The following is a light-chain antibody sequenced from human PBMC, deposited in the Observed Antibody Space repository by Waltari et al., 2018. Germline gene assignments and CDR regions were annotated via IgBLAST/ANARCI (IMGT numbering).Light chain of an antibody. CDR2: TND. Sequence: QSVLPQPPSASGTPGQRVTISCFGSSSNIGRNAVSWYQQLPGTAPRLLIHTNDQRPSGVPDRFSASKSGTSASLAISGLQSEDEADFHCATWDDSLDGPVFGGGTKLTVL. V-gene: IGLV1-44*01. CDR3: ATWDDSLDGPV. J-gene: IGLJ3*02. CDR1: SSNIGRNA.